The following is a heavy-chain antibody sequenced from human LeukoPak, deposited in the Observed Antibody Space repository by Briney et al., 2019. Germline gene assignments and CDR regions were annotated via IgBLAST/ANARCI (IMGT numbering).Heavy chain of an antibody. D-gene: IGHD1-1*01. J-gene: IGHJ4*02. CDR3: AKDSGTWNVAY. Sequence: GGSLRLSCAASGFPFTKYGMHWVRQAPGKGLEWVAFLRDTAKNTYYADSVKGRFTISRDTSKNTLYLQMNSLRTEDTSVYYCAKDSGTWNVAYWGQGTLVTVSS. V-gene: IGHV3-30*02. CDR1: GFPFTKYG. CDR2: LRDTAKNT.